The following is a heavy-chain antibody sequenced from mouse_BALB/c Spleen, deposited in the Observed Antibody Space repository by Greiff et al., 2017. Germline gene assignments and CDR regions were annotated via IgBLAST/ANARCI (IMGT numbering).Heavy chain of an antibody. CDR1: GFSLTSYG. CDR2: IWAGGST. Sequence: VMLVESGPGLVAPSQSLSITCTVSGFSLTSYGVHWVRQPPGKGLEWLGVIWAGGSTNYNSALMSRLSISKDNSKSQVFLKMNSLQTDDTAMYYCARVYDGYFAWFAYWGQGTLVTVSA. D-gene: IGHD2-3*01. J-gene: IGHJ3*01. CDR3: ARVYDGYFAWFAY. V-gene: IGHV2-9*02.